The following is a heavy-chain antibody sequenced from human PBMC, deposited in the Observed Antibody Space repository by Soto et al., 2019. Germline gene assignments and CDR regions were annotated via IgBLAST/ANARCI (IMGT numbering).Heavy chain of an antibody. CDR2: INHSGST. J-gene: IGHJ3*02. D-gene: IGHD1-7*01. CDR1: GGSFSGYY. CDR3: ARGGSYNWNYGRRAFDI. V-gene: IGHV4-34*01. Sequence: SETLSLTCAVYGGSFSGYYWSWIRQPPGKGLEWIGEINHSGSTNYNPSLKSRVTISVDTSKNQFSLKLSSVTAADTAVYYCARGGSYNWNYGRRAFDIWGQGTMVTVSS.